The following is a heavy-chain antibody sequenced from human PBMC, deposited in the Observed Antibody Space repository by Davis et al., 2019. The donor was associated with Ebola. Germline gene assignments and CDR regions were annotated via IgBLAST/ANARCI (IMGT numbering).Heavy chain of an antibody. CDR2: ISSSSSYI. CDR1: GFTFSSYS. J-gene: IGHJ4*02. V-gene: IGHV3-21*01. CDR3: ARGITIFGVVPFFDY. Sequence: GESLKISCAASGFTFSSYSMNWVRQAPGKGLEWVSSISSSSSYIYYADSVKGRFTISRDNAKNSLYLQMNSLRAEDTAVYYCARGITIFGVVPFFDYWGQGTLVTVSS. D-gene: IGHD3-3*01.